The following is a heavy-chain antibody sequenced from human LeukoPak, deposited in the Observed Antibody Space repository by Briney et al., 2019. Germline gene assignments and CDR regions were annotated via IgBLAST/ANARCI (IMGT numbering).Heavy chain of an antibody. V-gene: IGHV4-34*01. J-gene: IGHJ3*02. CDR1: GGSFSGYY. D-gene: IGHD4-17*01. Sequence: KSSETLSLTCAVYGGSFSGYYWSWIRQPPGKGLEWIGEINHSGSTNYNPSLKSRVTISVDTSKNQFSLKLSSVTAADTAVYYCAIYGVDALDIWGQGTMVTVSS. CDR2: INHSGST. CDR3: AIYGVDALDI.